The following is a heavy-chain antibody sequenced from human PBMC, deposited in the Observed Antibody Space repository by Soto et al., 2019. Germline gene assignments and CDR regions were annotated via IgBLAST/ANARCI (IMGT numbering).Heavy chain of an antibody. J-gene: IGHJ4*02. V-gene: IGHV3-9*01. D-gene: IGHD3-10*01. CDR2: ISWDSGTL. Sequence: GGSLRLSCAASGFTFDDYAMHWVRQVPGKGLEWISGISWDSGTLGYADSVKGRFIISRDNSKNTLYLQMNSLRAEDTAVYYCARDSGYGSASSVDHYFDYWGQGSLVTVSS. CDR1: GFTFDDYA. CDR3: ARDSGYGSASSVDHYFDY.